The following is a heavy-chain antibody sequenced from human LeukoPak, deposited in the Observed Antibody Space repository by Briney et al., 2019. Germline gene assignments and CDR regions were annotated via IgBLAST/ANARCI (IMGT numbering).Heavy chain of an antibody. CDR3: ARGRSYLPYYYYYYYMDV. CDR1: GGSFSGYY. J-gene: IGHJ6*03. D-gene: IGHD1-26*01. CDR2: INHSGST. Sequence: ETLSLTCAVYGGSFSGYYWSWIRQPPGKGLEWIGEINHSGSTNYNPSLKSRVTISVDTSKNQFSLKLSSVTAADTAVYYCARGRSYLPYYYYYYYMDVWGKGTTVTVSS. V-gene: IGHV4-34*01.